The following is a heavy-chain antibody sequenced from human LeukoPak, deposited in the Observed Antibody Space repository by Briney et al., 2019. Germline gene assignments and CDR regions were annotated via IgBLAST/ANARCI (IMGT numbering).Heavy chain of an antibody. Sequence: PSETLSLTCAVYGGSFSGYYWSWIRQPPGKGLEWIGEINHSGSTNYNPSLKSRVTISVDTSKNQFSLKLSSVTAADTAVYYCARGVPRPKYSSGWYGPNYYYYYMDVWGKGTTVTVSS. V-gene: IGHV4-34*01. CDR1: GGSFSGYY. CDR2: INHSGST. CDR3: ARGVPRPKYSSGWYGPNYYYYYMDV. D-gene: IGHD6-19*01. J-gene: IGHJ6*03.